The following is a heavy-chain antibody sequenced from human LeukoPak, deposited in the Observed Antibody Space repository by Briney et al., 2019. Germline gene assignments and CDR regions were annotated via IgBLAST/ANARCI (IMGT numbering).Heavy chain of an antibody. J-gene: IGHJ6*03. D-gene: IGHD3-9*01. CDR2: ISDSGST. V-gene: IGHV4-59*01. Sequence: SETLSLTCTVSGGSIISYYWSWIRQPPGRGLEWIGYISDSGSTNYNPSLKSRVTISVDTSKNQFSLKLSSVTAADTAVYYCARGPFSYYDIDYYMDVWGKGTTVTISS. CDR3: ARGPFSYYDIDYYMDV. CDR1: GGSIISYY.